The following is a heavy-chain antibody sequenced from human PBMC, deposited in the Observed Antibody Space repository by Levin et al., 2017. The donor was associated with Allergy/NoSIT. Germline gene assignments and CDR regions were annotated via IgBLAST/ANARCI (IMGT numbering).Heavy chain of an antibody. CDR1: GGSLTGFY. D-gene: IGHD3-16*02. CDR3: AVFSLRYGTFDI. J-gene: IGHJ3*02. CDR2: ISHREYT. V-gene: IGHV4-34*01. Sequence: KSSETLSLTCAVYGGSLTGFYWSWIRQPPGKGLEWIGEISHREYTTYNPSLKSRVAISVDTARNQFTLRLNSVTAADTAVYYCAVFSLRYGTFDIWGQGTMVTVSS.